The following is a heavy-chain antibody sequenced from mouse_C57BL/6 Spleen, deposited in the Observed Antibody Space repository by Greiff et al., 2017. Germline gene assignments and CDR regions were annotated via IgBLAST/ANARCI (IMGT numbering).Heavy chain of an antibody. CDR2: ISYSGST. D-gene: IGHD1-1*01. CDR1: GYSITSGYD. Sequence: DVQLVESGPGMVKPSQSLSLTCTVTGYSITSGYDWHWIRHFPGNKLEWMGYISYSGSTNYNPSLKSRISITHDTSKNHFFLKLNSVTTEDTATYYCARNVYGSSYDWYFDVWGTGTTVTVSS. V-gene: IGHV3-1*01. J-gene: IGHJ1*03. CDR3: ARNVYGSSYDWYFDV.